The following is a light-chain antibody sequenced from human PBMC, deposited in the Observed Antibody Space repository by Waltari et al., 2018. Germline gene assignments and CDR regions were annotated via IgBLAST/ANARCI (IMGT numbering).Light chain of an antibody. CDR2: WAS. CDR1: QDILYSSNNKYY. Sequence: DIVMTQSPGYLVMSPGERATINCKSGQDILYSSNNKYYLAWYQHKPGQSPKLLFYWASTRASGVPDRFSGSGSGTDFTLTISRVQADDAAIYYCQQYYKTPSFGGGTMLEI. CDR3: QQYYKTPS. J-gene: IGKJ4*01. V-gene: IGKV4-1*01.